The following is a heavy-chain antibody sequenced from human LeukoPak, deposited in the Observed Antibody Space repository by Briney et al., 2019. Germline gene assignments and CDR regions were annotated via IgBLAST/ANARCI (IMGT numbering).Heavy chain of an antibody. Sequence: ASVKLSCKASGYTFTSYGISWVRQAPGQGLEWMGWISAYNGNTNYAQKLQGRVTMTTDTSTSAAYMELRSLRSDDTAVYYCASSSRGYYYYGMDVWGQGTTVTVSS. D-gene: IGHD6-13*01. CDR1: GYTFTSYG. V-gene: IGHV1-18*01. CDR2: ISAYNGNT. CDR3: ASSSRGYYYYGMDV. J-gene: IGHJ6*02.